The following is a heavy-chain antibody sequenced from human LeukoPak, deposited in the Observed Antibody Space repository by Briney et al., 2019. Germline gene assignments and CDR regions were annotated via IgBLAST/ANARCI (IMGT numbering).Heavy chain of an antibody. CDR3: AKVGVSPFTELLWFGDFDY. D-gene: IGHD3-10*01. J-gene: IGHJ4*02. CDR2: IKQDASDK. V-gene: IGHV3-7*01. CDR1: GFTFSSHW. Sequence: QPGGSLRLSCAASGFTFSSHWMSWVRQAPGKGLEWVAYIKQDASDKYYVDSMKGRFTISRDNAKNSLYLQMNSLRAEDTAVYYCAKVGVSPFTELLWFGDFDYWGQGTLVTVSS.